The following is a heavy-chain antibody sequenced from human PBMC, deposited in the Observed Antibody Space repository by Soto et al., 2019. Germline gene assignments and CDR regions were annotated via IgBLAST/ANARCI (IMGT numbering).Heavy chain of an antibody. D-gene: IGHD5-12*01. CDR1: GVSISSYY. J-gene: IGHJ6*02. CDR3: ARDHSGYDSYYGMDV. CDR2: IYYSGST. V-gene: IGHV4-59*01. Sequence: SETLSLTCTVSGVSISSYYWSWIRQPPGKGLEWIGYIYYSGSTNYNPSLKSRVTISVDTSKNQFSLKLSSVTAADTAVYYCARDHSGYDSYYGMDVWGQGTTVTVSS.